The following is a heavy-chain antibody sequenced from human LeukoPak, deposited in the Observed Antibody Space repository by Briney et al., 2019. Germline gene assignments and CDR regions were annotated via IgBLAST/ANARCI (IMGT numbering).Heavy chain of an antibody. CDR3: ASLWFGELLYQPYFDY. J-gene: IGHJ4*02. CDR1: GGSISSYY. D-gene: IGHD3-10*01. Sequence: SETLSLTCTVSGGSISSYYWSWIRQPPGKGLEWIGYIYYSGSTNYNPSLKSRVTISVDTSKNQFSLKLSSVTAADTAVYYCASLWFGELLYQPYFDYWGQGTLVTVSS. CDR2: IYYSGST. V-gene: IGHV4-59*01.